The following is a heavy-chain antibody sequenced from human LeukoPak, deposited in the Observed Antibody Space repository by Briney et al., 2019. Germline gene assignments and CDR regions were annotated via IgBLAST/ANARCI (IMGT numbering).Heavy chain of an antibody. V-gene: IGHV1-46*01. CDR2: INPSGGST. CDR3: ARVGIAGRFYFDC. J-gene: IGHJ4*02. D-gene: IGHD6-6*01. CDR1: GYAFSSYY. Sequence: GASVKVSRKASGYAFSSYYIHWVRQAPGQGLEWMAIINPSGGSTSYAQKFQGRVTMTRDTSTSTVYMELSSLTSEDTAVYYCARVGIAGRFYFDCWGQGTLVTVSS.